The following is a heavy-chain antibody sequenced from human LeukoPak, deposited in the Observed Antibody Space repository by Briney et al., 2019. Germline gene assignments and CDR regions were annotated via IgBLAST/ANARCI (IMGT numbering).Heavy chain of an antibody. CDR1: GYTFTTYF. V-gene: IGHV1-46*01. Sequence: ASVKVSCEASGYTFTTYFMHWVRQAPGQGLEWMGVINPSIGSTSYTQKFQGRVTMTRDTSTSTVDMELSSLTFEDTAVYYCARGGTVTTAPIDYWGQGTLVTVSS. CDR3: ARGGTVTTAPIDY. J-gene: IGHJ4*02. CDR2: INPSIGST. D-gene: IGHD4-17*01.